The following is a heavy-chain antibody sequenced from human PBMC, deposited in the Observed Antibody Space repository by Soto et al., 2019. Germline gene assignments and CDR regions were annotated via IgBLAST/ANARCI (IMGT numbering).Heavy chain of an antibody. V-gene: IGHV4-61*01. Sequence: HLETLSLTCTVSGGSVSSGSYYWSWIRQPPGKGLEWIGYIYYSGSTNYNPSLKSRVTISVDTSKNQFSLKLSSVTAADTAVYYCARSEYDYGSGSKRGDIWGQGTMVTVSS. CDR1: GGSVSSGSYY. D-gene: IGHD3-10*01. CDR2: IYYSGST. CDR3: ARSEYDYGSGSKRGDI. J-gene: IGHJ3*02.